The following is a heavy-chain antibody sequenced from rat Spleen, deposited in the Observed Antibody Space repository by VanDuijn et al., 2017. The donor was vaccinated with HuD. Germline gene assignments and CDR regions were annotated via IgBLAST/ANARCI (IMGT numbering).Heavy chain of an antibody. D-gene: IGHD1-1*01. CDR3: ARQRNYYSGDRDYFDY. CDR2: ISYDGSST. CDR1: GFTFSDYY. V-gene: IGHV5-29*01. J-gene: IGHJ2*01. Sequence: EVQLVESDGGLVQPGRSLKLSCAASGFTFSDYYMAWVRQAPTKGLEWVATISYDGSSTYYRDSVKGRFTISRDSAKSTLYLQMDSLRSDDTATYYCARQRNYYSGDRDYFDYWGQGVMVSVSS.